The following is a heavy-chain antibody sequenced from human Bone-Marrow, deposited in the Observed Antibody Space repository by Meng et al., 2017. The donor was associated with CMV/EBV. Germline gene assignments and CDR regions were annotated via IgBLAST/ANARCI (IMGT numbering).Heavy chain of an antibody. Sequence: GGSLRLSCAASGFTFSSYWMSWVRQAPGKGLEWVANIKQDGSEKYYVDSVKGRFTTSRDNAKSSLSLQMNSLRADDTAVYYCARDGRFVVTPSVWGHGTLVTVSS. CDR3: ARDGRFVVTPSV. J-gene: IGHJ1*01. D-gene: IGHD3-3*01. CDR2: IKQDGSEK. CDR1: GFTFSSYW. V-gene: IGHV3-7*01.